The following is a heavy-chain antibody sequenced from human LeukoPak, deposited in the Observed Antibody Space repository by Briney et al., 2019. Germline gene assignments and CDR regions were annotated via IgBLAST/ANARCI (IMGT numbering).Heavy chain of an antibody. Sequence: SETLSLTCAVYGGSFSGYYWSWIRQPPGKGLEWIGEINHSGSTNYNPSLKSRVTISVDTSKNQFSLKLSSVTAADTAVYYCASEIVAAFDNWGQGTLVTVSS. D-gene: IGHD3-22*01. CDR2: INHSGST. J-gene: IGHJ4*02. V-gene: IGHV4-34*01. CDR3: ASEIVAAFDN. CDR1: GGSFSGYY.